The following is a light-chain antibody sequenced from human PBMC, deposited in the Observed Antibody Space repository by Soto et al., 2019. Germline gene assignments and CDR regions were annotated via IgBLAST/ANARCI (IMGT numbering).Light chain of an antibody. CDR3: QQYNNWAPST. J-gene: IGKJ2*01. V-gene: IGKV3-15*01. Sequence: EIVMTQSPATLSVSPGERATLSCRASQSVSSNLAWYQQKPGQSPRLLIYGASTRATGIPDRFSGSGSGTEFTLTISSLQSEDLAGYYCQQYNNWAPSTFGQGTKLEIK. CDR2: GAS. CDR1: QSVSSN.